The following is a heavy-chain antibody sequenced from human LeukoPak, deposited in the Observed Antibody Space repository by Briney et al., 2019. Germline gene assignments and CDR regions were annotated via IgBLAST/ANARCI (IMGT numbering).Heavy chain of an antibody. J-gene: IGHJ3*02. CDR1: GYTFTGYY. V-gene: IGHV1-2*02. Sequence: ASVKVSCKASGYTFTGYYMHWVRQAPGQGLEWMGWINPNSGGTNYAQKFQGRVTMTRDTSISTAYMELSRLRSDDTAVYYCARDSNARSAFDIWGQGTIVTVSS. CDR3: ARDSNARSAFDI. CDR2: INPNSGGT.